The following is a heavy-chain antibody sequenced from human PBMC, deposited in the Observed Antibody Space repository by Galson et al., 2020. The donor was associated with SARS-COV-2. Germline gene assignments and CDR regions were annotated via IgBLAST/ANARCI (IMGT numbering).Heavy chain of an antibody. V-gene: IGHV3-48*03. J-gene: IGHJ5*02. CDR1: GFIFSSYE. CDR2: ISSSGHNI. CDR3: ARDSAVSVQYNWFDP. D-gene: IGHD1-26*01. Sequence: TGGSLRLSCEASGFIFSSYEMNWVRQAAGKGLEWVAYISSSGHNISYANSVRGRFTISRDNAKNSLHLQMNSLTAADTAVYYCARDSAVSVQYNWFDPWGQGTLVTVSS.